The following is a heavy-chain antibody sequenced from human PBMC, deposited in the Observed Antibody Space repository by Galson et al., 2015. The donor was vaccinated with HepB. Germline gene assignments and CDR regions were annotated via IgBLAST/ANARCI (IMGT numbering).Heavy chain of an antibody. CDR3: ARQKGTLMPSDY. CDR1: GGSISSYY. Sequence: SETLSLTCTVSGGSISSYYWTWIRQSPGKGLQWIGHIYYSGSTNYNPSLKSRATISVDTSKNQLSLRLNSAIAADTAVYYCARQKGTLMPSDYWGQGTLVAVSS. CDR2: IYYSGST. J-gene: IGHJ4*02. V-gene: IGHV4-59*08. D-gene: IGHD1-1*01.